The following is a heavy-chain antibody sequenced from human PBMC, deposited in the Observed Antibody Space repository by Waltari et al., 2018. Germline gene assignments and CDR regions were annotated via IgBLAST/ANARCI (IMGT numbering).Heavy chain of an antibody. D-gene: IGHD3-22*01. J-gene: IGHJ5*02. CDR2: VYYSGIT. CDR3: ARADYYYDKNWFDP. Sequence: QVQLQESGPGLVKPSQTLSLTCTVSGVSISSGDDHWNWIRQPPGKGLEWLGYVYYSGITYYNPSLKSRLTISVDTSKNQFYLHLNSVTAADTAVYYCARADYYYDKNWFDPWGQGTPVTVSS. CDR1: GVSISSGDDH. V-gene: IGHV4-30-4*08.